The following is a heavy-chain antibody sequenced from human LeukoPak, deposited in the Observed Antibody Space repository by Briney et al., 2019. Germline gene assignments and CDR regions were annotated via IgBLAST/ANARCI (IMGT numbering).Heavy chain of an antibody. Sequence: PGGSLRLSCAGSGVTFSRYNMNWFRQAPGKGLERVSSISSSSSYIFYADSVKGRFTISRDNAKNSLYLQMNSLRAEDTAVYYCAREDSSGYDYYWGQGTLVTVSS. V-gene: IGHV3-21*01. CDR2: ISSSSSYI. CDR1: GVTFSRYN. D-gene: IGHD3-22*01. CDR3: AREDSSGYDYY. J-gene: IGHJ4*02.